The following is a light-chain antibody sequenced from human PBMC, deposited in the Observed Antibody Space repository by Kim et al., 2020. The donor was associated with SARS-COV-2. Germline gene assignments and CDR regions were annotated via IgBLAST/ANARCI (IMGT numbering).Light chain of an antibody. CDR3: SSRDISGNHYL. J-gene: IGLJ1*01. Sequence: AFGHTIRITCQGDSLRNYYASWYQQKPGQAPVLVIYGKNNRPSGIPDRFSGSISGTPASLTITGTQAEDEAYYYCSSRDISGNHYLFGPGTKVTVL. CDR2: GKN. V-gene: IGLV3-19*01. CDR1: SLRNYY.